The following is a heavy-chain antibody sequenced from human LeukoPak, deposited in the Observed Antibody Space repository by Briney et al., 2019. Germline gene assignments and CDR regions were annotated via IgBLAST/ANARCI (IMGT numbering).Heavy chain of an antibody. J-gene: IGHJ4*02. CDR1: GFIFRRNG. CDR3: ARAVGYDASTETAMDGLDY. Sequence: GGSLRLSCAASGFIFRRNGMHWVRQVPGKGLEWVALIWYDGSKTYYADSVKGRFTISRDNSRNTLFLQMNSLRAEDTAVYYCARAVGYDASTETAMDGLDYWGQGTLVTVSS. V-gene: IGHV3-33*01. CDR2: IWYDGSKT. D-gene: IGHD5-18*01.